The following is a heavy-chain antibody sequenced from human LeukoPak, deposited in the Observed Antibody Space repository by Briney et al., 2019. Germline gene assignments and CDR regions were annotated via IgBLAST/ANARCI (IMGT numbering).Heavy chain of an antibody. Sequence: GASVKVSCKASGYSFTSYWIVWVRQMPGKGLEWMGIIYPGDSDTRYSPSFQGQVTISADKSISTAYLQWSSLKASDTAMYYCARLGGSPDWFDPWGQGTLVTVSS. V-gene: IGHV5-51*01. CDR3: ARLGGSPDWFDP. CDR1: GYSFTSYW. J-gene: IGHJ5*02. D-gene: IGHD6-13*01. CDR2: IYPGDSDT.